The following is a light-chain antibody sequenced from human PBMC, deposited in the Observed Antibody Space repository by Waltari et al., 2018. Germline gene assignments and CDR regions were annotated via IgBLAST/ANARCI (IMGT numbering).Light chain of an antibody. Sequence: QSALTQPASVSGSPGQSITISCTGTSSDVGSYNLVSWYQPHPGKAPKLMLYEGSKRPSGVSNRFSGSKSGNTASLTISGLQAEDEADYYCCSYAGSNTYVFGTGTKVIVL. CDR2: EGS. V-gene: IGLV2-23*01. CDR3: CSYAGSNTYV. CDR1: SSDVGSYNL. J-gene: IGLJ1*01.